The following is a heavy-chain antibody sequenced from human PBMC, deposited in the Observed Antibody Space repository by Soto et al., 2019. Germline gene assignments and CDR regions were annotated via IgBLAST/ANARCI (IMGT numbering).Heavy chain of an antibody. D-gene: IGHD3-10*01. J-gene: IGHJ4*02. CDR3: ARNYGSGYRAFDS. CDR2: FNPILSMS. V-gene: IGHV1-69*02. CDR1: GDTFNFYS. Sequence: QVQLVQSGAEVKSAGSSVKVSCKASGDTFNFYSINWVRQAPGLGLEWVGRFNPILSMSNYAQRVQGRVTMTADKSTGKAYMELRSLRPEDTAIYYCARNYGSGYRAFDSWGQGALVTVSS.